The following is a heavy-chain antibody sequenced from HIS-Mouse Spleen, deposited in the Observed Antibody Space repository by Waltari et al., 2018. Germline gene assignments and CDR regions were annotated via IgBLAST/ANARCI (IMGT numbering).Heavy chain of an antibody. V-gene: IGHV4-39*07. CDR3: AREIPYSSSWYDWYFDL. D-gene: IGHD6-13*01. CDR1: GCSISSISSY. Sequence: QLQLQESGPGLVKPSETLSLTCTVTGCSISSISSYWGWIRQPPGKGLEWIGSIYYSGSTYYNPSLKSRVTISVDTSKNQFSLKLSSVTAADTAVYYCAREIPYSSSWYDWYFDLWGRGTLVTVSS. CDR2: IYYSGST. J-gene: IGHJ2*01.